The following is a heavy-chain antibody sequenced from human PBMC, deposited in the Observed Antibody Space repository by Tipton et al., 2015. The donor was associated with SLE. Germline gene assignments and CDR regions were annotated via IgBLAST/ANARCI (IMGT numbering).Heavy chain of an antibody. CDR3: ASRPRGIAVAGTNPYFQH. V-gene: IGHV4-39*07. J-gene: IGHJ1*01. CDR2: IYYSGST. D-gene: IGHD6-19*01. Sequence: TLSLTCTVSGGSISSSSYYWGWIRRPPGKGLEWIGSIYYSGSTYYNPSLKSRVTISVDTSKNQFSLKLSSVTAADTAVYYCASRPRGIAVAGTNPYFQHWGQGTLVTVSS. CDR1: GGSISSSSYY.